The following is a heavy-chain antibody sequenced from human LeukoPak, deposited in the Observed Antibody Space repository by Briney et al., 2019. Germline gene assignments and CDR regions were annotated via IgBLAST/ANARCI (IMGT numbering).Heavy chain of an antibody. CDR1: GGSISSGGYY. D-gene: IGHD1-26*01. CDR3: ARDRPTGATDAFDI. Sequence: PSETLSLTCTVSGGSISSGGYYWSWIRQPPGKGLEWIGRIYTSGSINYNPSLKSRVTMSVDTSKNQFSLKLSSVTAADTAVYYCARDRPTGATDAFDIWGQGTMVTVSS. V-gene: IGHV4-61*02. J-gene: IGHJ3*02. CDR2: IYTSGSI.